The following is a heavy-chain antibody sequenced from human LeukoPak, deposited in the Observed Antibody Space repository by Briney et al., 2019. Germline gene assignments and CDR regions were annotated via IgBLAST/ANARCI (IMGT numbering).Heavy chain of an antibody. CDR3: ARDENYDILTGYYSLVLRGMDV. CDR2: ICYGVST. Sequence: SETLSLTCTVSGGSFSSYYWSWIRQPPGKGLEWIGYICYGVSTNYNPSLKSRVTISVDTSKNQFSLKLSSVTAADTAVYYCARDENYDILTGYYSLVLRGMDVWGQGATVTVSS. V-gene: IGHV4-59*01. J-gene: IGHJ6*02. D-gene: IGHD3-9*01. CDR1: GGSFSSYY.